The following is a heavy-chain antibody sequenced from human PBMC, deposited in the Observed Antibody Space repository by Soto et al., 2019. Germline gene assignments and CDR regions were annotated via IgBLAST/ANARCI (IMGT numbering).Heavy chain of an antibody. Sequence: GSLRLSCAASRFTFSGYGMHWVRQAPGKVLEGVAVIWYGGSGEYYADSVKGRFTISREKSKNTLYLQMNSLSAEDTAVDGWARPTPPSYSSGPHYHHYGLDVWRQGPTVTVSS. V-gene: IGHV3-33*01. CDR2: IWYGGSGE. CDR3: ARPTPPSYSSGPHYHHYGLDV. CDR1: RFTFSGYG. J-gene: IGHJ6*02. D-gene: IGHD6-19*01.